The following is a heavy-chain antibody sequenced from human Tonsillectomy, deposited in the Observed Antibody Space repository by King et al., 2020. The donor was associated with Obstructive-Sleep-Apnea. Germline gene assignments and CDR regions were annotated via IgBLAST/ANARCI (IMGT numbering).Heavy chain of an antibody. CDR3: AHRRGPGRDDY. D-gene: IGHD2-15*01. Sequence: TWKESGTTLVKPTQTLTLTCTFSGFSLSTSGVGVGWIRQPPGKALEWLALIYWNDDKRYSPSLKSRLTITKDTSKNQVVLTMTNMDPVDTATYYCAHRRGPGRDDYWGQGTLVTVSS. J-gene: IGHJ4*02. CDR1: GFSLSTSGVG. V-gene: IGHV2-5*01. CDR2: IYWNDDK.